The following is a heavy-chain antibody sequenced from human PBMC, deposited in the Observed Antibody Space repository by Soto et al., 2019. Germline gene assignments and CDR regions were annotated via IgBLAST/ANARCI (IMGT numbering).Heavy chain of an antibody. Sequence: SETLSLTCAAYGGSFSGYYWSWIRQPPGKGLEWIGEINHSGSTNYNPSLKSRVTISVDTSKNQFSLRLSSVTAADTAVYYCARRPQLERPVAAFDIWGQGTMVTVSS. CDR1: GGSFSGYY. CDR2: INHSGST. J-gene: IGHJ3*02. V-gene: IGHV4-34*01. D-gene: IGHD1-1*01. CDR3: ARRPQLERPVAAFDI.